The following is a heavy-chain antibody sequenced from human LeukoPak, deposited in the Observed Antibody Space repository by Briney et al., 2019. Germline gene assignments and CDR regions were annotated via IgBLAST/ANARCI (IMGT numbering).Heavy chain of an antibody. V-gene: IGHV3-33*08. CDR2: IWYDGSNK. J-gene: IGHJ4*02. CDR3: ARETRRVRYDILTGYQGYFDY. Sequence: GGSLRLSCAASELTFTGYWMNWVRQAPGKGLEWVAVIWYDGSNKYYADSVKGRFTISRDNSKNTLYLQMNSLRAEDTAVYYWARETRRVRYDILTGYQGYFDYWGQGTLVTVSS. CDR1: ELTFTGYW. D-gene: IGHD3-9*01.